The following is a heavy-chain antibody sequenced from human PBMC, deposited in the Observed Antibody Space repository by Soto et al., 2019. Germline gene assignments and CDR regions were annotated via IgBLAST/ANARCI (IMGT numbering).Heavy chain of an antibody. CDR2: INHSGST. Sequence: QVQLQQWGAGLLKPSETLSLTCAVYGGSFSGYYWTWIRQPPGTGLGWLGVINHSGSTNYNPSLTRRITITVDTSNNQFSLKLTSVTAADTAVYYCARDKITGLFAYWGQGQLVTVSS. CDR1: GGSFSGYY. D-gene: IGHD2-8*02. CDR3: ARDKITGLFAY. J-gene: IGHJ4*02. V-gene: IGHV4-34*01.